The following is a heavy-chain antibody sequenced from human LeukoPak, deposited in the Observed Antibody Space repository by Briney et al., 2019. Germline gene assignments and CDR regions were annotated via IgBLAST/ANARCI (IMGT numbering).Heavy chain of an antibody. D-gene: IGHD3-3*01. CDR2: IFHSEST. CDR3: AREIFGARAFEY. CDR1: GFTFSSYW. Sequence: GSLRLSCAASGFTFSSYWMSWVRQPPGKGLEWIGEIFHSESTNYNPSLQSRLTISLDKSQNQFSLRLTSMTAADTAVYYCAREIFGARAFEYWGQGILVTVSS. V-gene: IGHV4-4*02. J-gene: IGHJ4*02.